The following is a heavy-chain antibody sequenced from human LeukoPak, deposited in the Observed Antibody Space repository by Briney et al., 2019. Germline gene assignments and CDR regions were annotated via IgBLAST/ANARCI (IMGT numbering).Heavy chain of an antibody. V-gene: IGHV4-59*12. D-gene: IGHD4-17*01. CDR1: GGSISSYY. CDR2: FYYSGST. J-gene: IGHJ4*02. CDR3: ARDQKELGYGDYAYNFDY. Sequence: SETLSLTCTVSGGSISSYYWSWIRQPPGKGLEWIGYFYYSGSTNYNPSLKSRVTISVDTSKNQFSLKLSSVTAADTAVYYCARDQKELGYGDYAYNFDYWGQGTLVTVSS.